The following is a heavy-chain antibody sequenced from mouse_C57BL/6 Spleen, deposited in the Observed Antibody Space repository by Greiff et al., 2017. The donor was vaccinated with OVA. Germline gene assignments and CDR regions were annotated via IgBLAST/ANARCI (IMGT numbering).Heavy chain of an antibody. Sequence: QVQLKQSGPGLVQPSQRLSITCTVSGFSLTSYGVHWVRQSPGKGLEWLGVIWSGGSTDYNAAFISRLTISKDNSTSQVFFKMNSLQADDTAIYYCAHGRSYGYFDVWGTGTTVTVSS. V-gene: IGHV2-2*01. D-gene: IGHD1-1*01. J-gene: IGHJ1*03. CDR3: AHGRSYGYFDV. CDR1: GFSLTSYG. CDR2: IWSGGST.